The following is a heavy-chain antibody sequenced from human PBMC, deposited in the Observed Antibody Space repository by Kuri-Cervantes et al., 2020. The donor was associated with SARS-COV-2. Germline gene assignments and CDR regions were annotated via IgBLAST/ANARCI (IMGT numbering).Heavy chain of an antibody. CDR3: ARASSGSYYRFGC. CDR2: INPSGGST. Sequence: ASVKVSCKASGYTFTSYYMHWVRQAPGQGLEWMGIINPSGGSTSYAQKFQGRVTMTRDTSISTAYMELSRLRSDDTAVYYCARASSGSYYRFGCWGQGTLVTVSS. V-gene: IGHV1-46*01. D-gene: IGHD1-26*01. CDR1: GYTFTSYY. J-gene: IGHJ4*02.